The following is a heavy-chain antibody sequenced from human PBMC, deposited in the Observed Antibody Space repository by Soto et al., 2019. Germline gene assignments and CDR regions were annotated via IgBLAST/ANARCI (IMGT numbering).Heavy chain of an antibody. CDR3: ARDPQTNGDSGARYFDY. Sequence: LVQVSCNTSGGAFSSYAFSAVRQAPGPGLEWMGGIIPRFGTANYAQKFQGRVTITAAESTSTAYMELSSLRSEDTAAYYCARDPQTNGDSGARYFDYWGQ. V-gene: IGHV1-69*13. CDR1: GGAFSSYA. CDR2: IIPRFGTA. J-gene: IGHJ4*02. D-gene: IGHD5-12*01.